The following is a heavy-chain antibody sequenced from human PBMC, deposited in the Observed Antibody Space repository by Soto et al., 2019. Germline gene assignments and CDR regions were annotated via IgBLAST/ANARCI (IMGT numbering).Heavy chain of an antibody. Sequence: EVQLLESGGGLVQPGGSLRLSCAASGFTFSSYAMSWVRQAPGKGLEWVSAISGSGDSTYYADSVKGRFTISRDNSKNTMYLQMNSLRAEDTAVYYCARRSSGWYFDYWGQGTRVTVSS. J-gene: IGHJ4*02. V-gene: IGHV3-23*01. CDR2: ISGSGDST. CDR3: ARRSSGWYFDY. D-gene: IGHD6-19*01. CDR1: GFTFSSYA.